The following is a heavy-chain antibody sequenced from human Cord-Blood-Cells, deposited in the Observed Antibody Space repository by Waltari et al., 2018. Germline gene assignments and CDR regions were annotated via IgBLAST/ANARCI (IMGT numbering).Heavy chain of an antibody. D-gene: IGHD3-3*01. V-gene: IGHV4-34*01. Sequence: QVQLQQWGAGLLKPSETLSLTCAVYGGSFSGYYWSWIRQPPGKGLEWIGEINHSGSPNYNPSLKSRVTISVDTSKNQFSLKLSSVTAADTAVYYCARGSDYDFWSGYYGDYYYGMDVWGQGTTVTVSS. CDR1: GGSFSGYY. CDR2: INHSGSP. CDR3: ARGSDYDFWSGYYGDYYYGMDV. J-gene: IGHJ6*02.